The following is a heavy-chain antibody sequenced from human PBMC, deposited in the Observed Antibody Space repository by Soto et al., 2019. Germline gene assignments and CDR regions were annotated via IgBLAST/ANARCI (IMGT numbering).Heavy chain of an antibody. CDR3: ARDASGTTSFLAS. Sequence: GGSLRLSREASGFMFGTSGMHWVRQAPGKGLEWVSGIWLDGSERYYSDSVKGRFTISRDNSKNTLFLQMNSLRVEDTAVYFCARDASGTTSFLASWGQGTLVTVSS. CDR1: GFMFGTSG. V-gene: IGHV3-33*01. J-gene: IGHJ5*01. CDR2: IWLDGSER. D-gene: IGHD1-1*01.